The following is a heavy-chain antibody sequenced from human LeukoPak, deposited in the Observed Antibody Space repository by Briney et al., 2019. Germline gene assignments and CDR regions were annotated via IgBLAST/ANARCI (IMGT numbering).Heavy chain of an antibody. CDR3: AKNPLRAAPAFFDY. CDR1: GFTFSSYW. D-gene: IGHD2-15*01. V-gene: IGHV3-7*03. CDR2: IKQDGSEK. J-gene: IGHJ4*02. Sequence: GGSLRLSCAASGFTFSSYWMSWVRQAPGKGLEWVANIKQDGSEKYYVDSVKGRFTISRDNAKNTLYLQMNTLRAEDTALYYCAKNPLRAAPAFFDYWGRGTLVTVSS.